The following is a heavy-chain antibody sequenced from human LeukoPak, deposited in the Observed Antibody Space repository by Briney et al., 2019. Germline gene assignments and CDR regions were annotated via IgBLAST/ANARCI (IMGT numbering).Heavy chain of an antibody. CDR1: GYTFTGYY. V-gene: IGHV1-2*02. CDR3: ARVALEWLLLNWFDP. J-gene: IGHJ5*02. CDR2: INPNSGGT. Sequence: RASVKVSCKASGYTFTGYYMHWVRQAPGQGLEWMGWINPNSGGTNYAQKFQGRVTMTRDTSISTAYMGLSRLRSDDTAVYYCARVALEWLLLNWFDPWGQGTLVTVSS. D-gene: IGHD3-3*01.